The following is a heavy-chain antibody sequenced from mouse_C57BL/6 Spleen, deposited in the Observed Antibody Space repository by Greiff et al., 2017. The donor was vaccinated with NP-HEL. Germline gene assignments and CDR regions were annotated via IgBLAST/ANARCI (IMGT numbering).Heavy chain of an antibody. V-gene: IGHV5-15*01. J-gene: IGHJ4*01. CDR3: ARQRYGSSYVDAMDY. CDR2: ISNLAYSI. CDR1: GFTFSDYG. Sequence: EVKVVESGGGLVQPGGSLKLSCAASGFTFSDYGMAWVRQAPRKGPEWVAFISNLAYSIYYADTVTGRFTISRENAKNTLYLEMSSLRSEDTAMYYCARQRYGSSYVDAMDYWGQGTSVTVSS. D-gene: IGHD1-1*01.